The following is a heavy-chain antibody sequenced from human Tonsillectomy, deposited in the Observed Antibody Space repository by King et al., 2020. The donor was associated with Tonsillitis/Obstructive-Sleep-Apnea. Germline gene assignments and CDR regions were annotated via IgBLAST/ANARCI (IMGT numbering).Heavy chain of an antibody. CDR2: INPNSGGT. CDR1: GYTFTGYY. V-gene: IGHV1-2*04. D-gene: IGHD2-2*02. Sequence: VQLVESGAEVKKPGASVKVSCKASGYTFTGYYMHWVRQAPGQGLEWMGWINPNSGGTNYAQKFQGWVTMTRDTSISTAYMELSRLRSDDTAVYYCAGEGVYCSSTSCYKGFDYWGQGTLVTVSS. J-gene: IGHJ4*02. CDR3: AGEGVYCSSTSCYKGFDY.